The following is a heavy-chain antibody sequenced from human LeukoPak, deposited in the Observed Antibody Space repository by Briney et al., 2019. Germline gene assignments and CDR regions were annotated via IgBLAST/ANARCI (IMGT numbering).Heavy chain of an antibody. D-gene: IGHD4-17*01. Sequence: GGSLRLSCAASGFTVSSNYMSWVRQAPGKGLEWVSTITGYGRYTYYADSVKGRFTISRDNAKNTLYLQMDSLRAEDAAIYYCARSIMYGDHGEDIWGQGTVVAVSS. J-gene: IGHJ3*02. CDR2: ITGYGRYT. CDR1: GFTVSSNY. V-gene: IGHV3-66*03. CDR3: ARSIMYGDHGEDI.